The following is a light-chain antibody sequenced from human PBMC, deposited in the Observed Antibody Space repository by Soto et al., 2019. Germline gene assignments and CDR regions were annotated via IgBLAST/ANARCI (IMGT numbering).Light chain of an antibody. CDR2: LGS. J-gene: IGKJ3*01. CDR3: MLALRLFT. Sequence: DIVMTQSPLSLPVTPGEPASISCRSSQSLLHSNGYNYLDWYLQKPGQSPQLLIYLGSNRDSEVANRYSGGGAGTDLTLKISRGEAEDVGVYYCMLALRLFTFGPGTKVDIK. CDR1: QSLLHSNGYNY. V-gene: IGKV2-28*01.